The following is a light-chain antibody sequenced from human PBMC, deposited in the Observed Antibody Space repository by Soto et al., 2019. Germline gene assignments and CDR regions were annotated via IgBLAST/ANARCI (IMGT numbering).Light chain of an antibody. V-gene: IGLV7-46*01. CDR3: LLSYSGARV. CDR1: TGAVTSGHF. Sequence: QAVVTQEPSLTVSPGGTVTLTCDSSTGAVTSGHFPYWFQQKPGQAPRTLIYDTHNRHSWTPARFSGSLLGGRAALTLSGAQPEDEADYYFLLSYSGARVFGGGTKLTVL. J-gene: IGLJ2*01. CDR2: DTH.